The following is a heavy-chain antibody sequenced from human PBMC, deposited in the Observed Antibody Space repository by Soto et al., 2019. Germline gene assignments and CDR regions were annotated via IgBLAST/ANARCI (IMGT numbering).Heavy chain of an antibody. CDR1: GGTFSSYA. Sequence: GASVKVSCKASGGTFSSYAISWVRQAPGQGLEWMGGIIPIFGTANYAQKFQGRVTITADESTSTAYMELSSLRSEDTAVYYCARDRLRYNWNYVSNWFDPWGQGTLVTVSS. V-gene: IGHV1-69*13. J-gene: IGHJ5*02. D-gene: IGHD1-7*01. CDR3: ARDRLRYNWNYVSNWFDP. CDR2: IIPIFGTA.